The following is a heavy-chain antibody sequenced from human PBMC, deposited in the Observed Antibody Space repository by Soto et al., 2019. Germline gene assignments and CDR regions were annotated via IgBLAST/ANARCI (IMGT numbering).Heavy chain of an antibody. CDR2: INAANGNT. J-gene: IGHJ4*02. V-gene: IGHV1-3*01. D-gene: IGHD4-4*01. CDR3: AIDGSPNRDGHSNYQY. Sequence: ASVKVSCKASGYTFTAYALHWVLQAPGQRLEWMGWINAANGNTEYSQKFQGRVTITRDTSANTGYMELSSLVSEDTAVYYCAIDGSPNRDGHSNYQYWGQGTLVTVSS. CDR1: GYTFTAYA.